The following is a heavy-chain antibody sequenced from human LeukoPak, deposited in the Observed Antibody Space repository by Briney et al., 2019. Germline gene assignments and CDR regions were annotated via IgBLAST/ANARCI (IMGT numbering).Heavy chain of an antibody. Sequence: PGGSLRLSCAASGFTFSSYSMNWVRQAPGKGLEWVSSISSSSSYIYYADSVKGRFTISRDNAKNTLYLQMNSLRAEDTAVYYCAKLRSGSYYVYDYWGQGTLVTVSS. V-gene: IGHV3-21*04. CDR1: GFTFSSYS. CDR2: ISSSSSYI. J-gene: IGHJ4*02. CDR3: AKLRSGSYYVYDY. D-gene: IGHD1-26*01.